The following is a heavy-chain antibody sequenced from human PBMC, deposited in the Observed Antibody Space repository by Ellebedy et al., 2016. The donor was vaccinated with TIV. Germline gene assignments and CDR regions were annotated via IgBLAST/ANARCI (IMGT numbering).Heavy chain of an antibody. CDR1: GFSLNTSGVG. D-gene: IGHD2-2*03. CDR2: IYWDDDK. CDR3: ARAWGGSCFDY. J-gene: IGHJ4*02. V-gene: IGHV2-5*02. Sequence: SGPTLVKPTQTLTLTCTFSGFSLNTSGVGVGWIRQSPGKALEWLTLIYWDDDKRYRPSLESRLTITKDTSKNQVVLTMTNVDPVDTATYYCARAWGGSCFDYWGQGTLVTVSS.